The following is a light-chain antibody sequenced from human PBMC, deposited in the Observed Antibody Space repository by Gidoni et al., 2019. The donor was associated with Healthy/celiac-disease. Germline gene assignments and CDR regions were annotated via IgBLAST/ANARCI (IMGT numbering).Light chain of an antibody. CDR3: QSYDSSLSGRGV. CDR2: GNS. Sequence: QSVLTQPPSVSVAPGQRVTISCTVSSSNIGAGYDVHWYQQLPGTAPKLLIYGNSNRPSGVPDRFSGSKSGTSASLAITGLQAEDEADYYCQSYDSSLSGRGVFGGGTKLTVL. V-gene: IGLV1-40*01. J-gene: IGLJ2*01. CDR1: SSNIGAGYD.